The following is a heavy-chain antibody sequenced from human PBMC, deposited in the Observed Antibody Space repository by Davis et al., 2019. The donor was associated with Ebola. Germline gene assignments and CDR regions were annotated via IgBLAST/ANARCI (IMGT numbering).Heavy chain of an antibody. CDR3: AKGEYCSSTSCYSNYYYGMDV. Sequence: PGGSLRLSCAASGFTVSSNYMSWVRQAPGKGLEWVSVIYSGGSTYYADSVKGRFTISRDNSKNTLYLQMNSLRAEDTAVYYCAKGEYCSSTSCYSNYYYGMDVWGQGTTVTVSS. J-gene: IGHJ6*02. V-gene: IGHV3-53*05. CDR1: GFTVSSNY. CDR2: IYSGGST. D-gene: IGHD2-2*01.